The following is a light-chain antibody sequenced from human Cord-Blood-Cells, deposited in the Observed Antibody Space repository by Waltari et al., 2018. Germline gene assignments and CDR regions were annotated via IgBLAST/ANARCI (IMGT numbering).Light chain of an antibody. CDR2: DAS. Sequence: IVLTQPQATLPLSPGARATLSCRASQSVSSYLAWYQQKPGHAHRLLIYDASNRATGITARFSGSGSGTDFTLTISSLEPEDFAVYYCQQRSNWPPITFGQGTRLEIK. J-gene: IGKJ5*01. V-gene: IGKV3-11*01. CDR3: QQRSNWPPIT. CDR1: QSVSSY.